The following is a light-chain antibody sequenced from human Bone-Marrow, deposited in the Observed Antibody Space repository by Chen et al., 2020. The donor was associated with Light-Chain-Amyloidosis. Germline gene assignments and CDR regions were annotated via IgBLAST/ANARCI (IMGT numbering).Light chain of an antibody. CDR1: SANIGTGYD. CDR2: SNS. CDR3: QTYDTTLSAPV. Sequence: QSVLPPPPSVSGAPGQRVTISCTGSSANIGTGYDVHWYQQPPGSAPKVVIYSNSNRPSGVPDRFSGSKSGTSASLVITGLQAEDEADYYCQTYDTTLSAPVFGGGTRLTVL. V-gene: IGLV1-40*01. J-gene: IGLJ2*01.